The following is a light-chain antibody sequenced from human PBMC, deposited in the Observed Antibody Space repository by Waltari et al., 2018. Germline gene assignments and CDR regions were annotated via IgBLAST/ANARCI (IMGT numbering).Light chain of an antibody. V-gene: IGLV4-69*01. CDR2: VNSDGSH. CDR3: QTGGFGIWV. Sequence: QLMLTQSPSASASLGASVRLTCTLSSGHSSYAAPWHQQQPEKGPRYLMKVNSDGSHIKGDGIPDRFSGSSSGAERYLTISSLQSEDEADYYCQTGGFGIWVFGGGTKLTVL. J-gene: IGLJ3*02. CDR1: SGHSSYA.